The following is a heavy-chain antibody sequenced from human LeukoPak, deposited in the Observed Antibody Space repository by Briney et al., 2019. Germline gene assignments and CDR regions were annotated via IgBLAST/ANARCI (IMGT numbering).Heavy chain of an antibody. CDR1: GFTFSSHG. Sequence: GGSLRLSCAASGFTFSSHGMNWVRQAPGKGLGWVAGISPDGSKKYYVDAVKGRFTISRDNSKNTLYLQMNSLRVEDTAMCYCARDLSYFSFDDWGQGTTVTVSS. CDR2: ISPDGSKK. CDR3: ARDLSYFSFDD. V-gene: IGHV3-33*01. D-gene: IGHD2-21*01. J-gene: IGHJ6*02.